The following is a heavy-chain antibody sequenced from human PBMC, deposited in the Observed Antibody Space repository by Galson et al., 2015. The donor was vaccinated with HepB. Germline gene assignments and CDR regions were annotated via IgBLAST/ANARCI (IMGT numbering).Heavy chain of an antibody. CDR3: ARAIKLLWFGGDLDYYGIDV. CDR1: GYTFNSYG. J-gene: IGHJ6*02. Sequence: SVKVSCKASGYTFNSYGISWVRQAPGQGLEWMGWISAYNGNTKYAQKFQGRVTMTTDTSTSTAYLELRSLRSDDTAVYYCARAIKLLWFGGDLDYYGIDVWGQGTTVTVSS. CDR2: ISAYNGNT. D-gene: IGHD3-10*01. V-gene: IGHV1-18*04.